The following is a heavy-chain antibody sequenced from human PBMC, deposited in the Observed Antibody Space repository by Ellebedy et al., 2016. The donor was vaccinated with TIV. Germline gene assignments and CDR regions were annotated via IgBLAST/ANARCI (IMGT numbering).Heavy chain of an antibody. V-gene: IGHV4-59*08. Sequence: MPSETLSLTCTASGGSISSYYWSWIRQPPGKGLEWIGYIYYSGSTNYNPSLKSRVTTAVDTSKNQFSLKLSSVPAADTAVFYCAGHTMDWSDFDDFDYWGQGTLVTVSS. CDR2: IYYSGST. D-gene: IGHD1-1*01. CDR3: AGHTMDWSDFDDFDY. J-gene: IGHJ4*02. CDR1: GGSISSYY.